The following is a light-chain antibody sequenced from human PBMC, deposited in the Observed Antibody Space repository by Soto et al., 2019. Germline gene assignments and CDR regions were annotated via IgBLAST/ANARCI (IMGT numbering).Light chain of an antibody. V-gene: IGKV1-5*03. CDR3: QQYARASWT. CDR2: RAS. CDR1: QSISSW. J-gene: IGKJ1*01. Sequence: DIQMTQSPSTLSASVGDRVIITCRASQSISSWLAWYQQKPGKAPNLLIYRASTLKSGIPSRFSGSGSGTEFTLTISGLQPYDFATSYCQQYARASWTFGPGNKVEIK.